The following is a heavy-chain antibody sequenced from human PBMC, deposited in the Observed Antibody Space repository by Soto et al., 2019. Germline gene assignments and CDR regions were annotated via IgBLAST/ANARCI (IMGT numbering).Heavy chain of an antibody. CDR2: FSGTTSST. V-gene: IGHV3-23*01. CDR1: GFIFSSYA. D-gene: IGHD1-26*01. Sequence: GGSLRLSCAASGFIFSSYAMSWVRPAPGKGLEWVSAFSGTTSSTYYAPSVKGRFTISRDNSKNTLYLQMNSLKAEDTAVYYCAKGQKWELPFDYWGQGALVTVS. J-gene: IGHJ4*02. CDR3: AKGQKWELPFDY.